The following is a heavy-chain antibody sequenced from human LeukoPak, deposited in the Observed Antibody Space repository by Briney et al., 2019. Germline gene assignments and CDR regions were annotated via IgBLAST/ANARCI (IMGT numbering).Heavy chain of an antibody. CDR1: VYTFTGYY. D-gene: IGHD3-22*01. V-gene: IGHV1-2*02. CDR3: ARLYYDSSGYYSSPDDY. CDR2: INPNSGGT. Sequence: EASVKVSCKASVYTFTGYYMHWVRQAPGQGLEWMGWINPNSGGTNYAQKFRGRVTMTRDTSISTAYMELSRLRSDDTAVYYCARLYYDSSGYYSSPDDYWGQGTLVTVSS. J-gene: IGHJ4*02.